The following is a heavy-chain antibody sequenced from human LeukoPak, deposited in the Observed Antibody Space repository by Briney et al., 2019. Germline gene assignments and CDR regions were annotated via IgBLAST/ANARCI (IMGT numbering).Heavy chain of an antibody. CDR2: MNPNSGNT. CDR1: GYTFTGYD. CDR3: ARGQRLRFLEWLYYFDY. J-gene: IGHJ4*02. V-gene: IGHV1-8*01. Sequence: ASVKVSCKASGYTFTGYDINWVRQATGQGLEWMGWMNPNSGNTGYAQKFQGRVTMTRNTSISTAYMELSSLRSEDTAVYYCARGQRLRFLEWLYYFDYWGQGTLVTVSS. D-gene: IGHD3-3*01.